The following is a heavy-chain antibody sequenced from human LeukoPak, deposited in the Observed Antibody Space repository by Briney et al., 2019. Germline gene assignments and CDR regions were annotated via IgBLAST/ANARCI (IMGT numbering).Heavy chain of an antibody. CDR1: GFTFSSYA. Sequence: GGSLRLSCAASGFTFSSYAMSWVRRAPGKGLEWVSAISGSGGSTYYADSVKGRFTISRDNSKNTLYLQMNSLRAEDTAVYYCAKGGYCSSTSCYGVDAFDIWGQGTMVTVSS. CDR3: AKGGYCSSTSCYGVDAFDI. J-gene: IGHJ3*02. D-gene: IGHD2-2*01. V-gene: IGHV3-23*01. CDR2: ISGSGGST.